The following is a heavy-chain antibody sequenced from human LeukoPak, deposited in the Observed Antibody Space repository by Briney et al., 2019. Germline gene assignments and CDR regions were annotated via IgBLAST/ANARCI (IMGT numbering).Heavy chain of an antibody. J-gene: IGHJ5*02. CDR1: GFTFRSYS. Sequence: GGSLRLSCAASGFTFRSYSMNWVRQAPGKGLEWVSSISSSSSYIYYADSVKGRFTISRDNAKNSLYLQMNSLRAEDTAVYYCARELENWFDPWGQGTLVTVSS. CDR2: ISSSSSYI. D-gene: IGHD1-1*01. V-gene: IGHV3-21*01. CDR3: ARELENWFDP.